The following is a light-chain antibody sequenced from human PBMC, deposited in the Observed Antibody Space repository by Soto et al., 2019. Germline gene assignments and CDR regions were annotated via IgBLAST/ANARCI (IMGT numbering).Light chain of an antibody. CDR1: RASIGSNT. CDR2: NNN. CDR3: AAWDDSLSGPV. Sequence: QSVLTQPPSASGTPGQRVTISCSGSRASIGSNTVTWYQHLPGAAPKLLVYNNNQRPSWVPDRFSGSKSDTSASLAISGLQFEDEAVYYCAAWDDSLSGPVFGGGTKLTVL. J-gene: IGLJ3*02. V-gene: IGLV1-44*01.